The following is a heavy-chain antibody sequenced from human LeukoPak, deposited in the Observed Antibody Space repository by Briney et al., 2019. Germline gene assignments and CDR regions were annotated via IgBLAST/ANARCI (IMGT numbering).Heavy chain of an antibody. D-gene: IGHD2-21*01. CDR3: VCHVVLSVGYHYGLGV. V-gene: IGHV3-7*02. CDR1: GFTFSDYW. CDR2: IKEDGSEK. Sequence: PGGSLRLSCVASGFTFSDYWMSWVRQAPGKGLEWVSDIKEDGSEKYYVDSVKGRFTISRDNAKSSLYLQMNSLRVEDTAVYYCVCHVVLSVGYHYGLGVWGQGTTVTVSS. J-gene: IGHJ6*01.